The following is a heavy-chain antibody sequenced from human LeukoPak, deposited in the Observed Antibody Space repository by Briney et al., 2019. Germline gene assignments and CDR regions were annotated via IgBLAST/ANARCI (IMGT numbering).Heavy chain of an antibody. D-gene: IGHD4-17*01. Sequence: ASVKVSCKASGYTFTSYDINWVRQATGQGLEWMGWMNPNSGNTGYAQKFQGRVTMTRDTSTSTVYMELSSLRSEDTAVYYCARADPGETTVTTKDYWGQGTLVTVSS. CDR1: GYTFTSYD. J-gene: IGHJ4*02. V-gene: IGHV1-8*01. CDR2: MNPNSGNT. CDR3: ARADPGETTVTTKDY.